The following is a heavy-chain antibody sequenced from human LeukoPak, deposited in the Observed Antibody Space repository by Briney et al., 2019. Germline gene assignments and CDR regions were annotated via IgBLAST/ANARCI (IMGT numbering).Heavy chain of an antibody. CDR2: ISGSGGST. V-gene: IGHV3-23*01. J-gene: IGHJ4*02. CDR3: APRGPYGSGSYYKV. Sequence: PGGSLRLSCAASGFTFSSYAMSWVRQAPGKGLEWVSAISGSGGSTYYADSVKGRFTISRDNSKNTLYLQMNSLRAEDTAVYYCAPRGPYGSGSYYKVGGQGTLVTVSS. D-gene: IGHD3-10*01. CDR1: GFTFSSYA.